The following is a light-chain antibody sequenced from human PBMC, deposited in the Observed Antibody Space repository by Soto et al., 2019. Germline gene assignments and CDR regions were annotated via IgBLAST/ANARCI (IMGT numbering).Light chain of an antibody. Sequence: QSALTQPASVSGSPGQSITISCTGTGSDVGGYNYVSWYQQHPGKAPKLMIYDVSNRPSGVSNRFSGSKSGNTASLTISGLQAEDEADYYCSSYTSSSTLDVFGTGTKSPS. CDR1: GSDVGGYNY. CDR2: DVS. V-gene: IGLV2-14*01. CDR3: SSYTSSSTLDV. J-gene: IGLJ1*01.